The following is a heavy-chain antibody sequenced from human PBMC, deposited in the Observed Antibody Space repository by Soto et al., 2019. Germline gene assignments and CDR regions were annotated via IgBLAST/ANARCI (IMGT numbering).Heavy chain of an antibody. CDR2: IYYSGST. J-gene: IGHJ4*02. V-gene: IGHV4-31*03. Sequence: SETLSLTCTVSGGSISSDGYYWSWIRQHPGKGLEWIGYIYYSGSTYYNPSLKSRVTISVDTSKNQFSLKLSSVTAADTAVYYCARGFSSGWPFGYWGQGTPVTVSS. CDR1: GGSISSDGYY. CDR3: ARGFSSGWPFGY. D-gene: IGHD6-19*01.